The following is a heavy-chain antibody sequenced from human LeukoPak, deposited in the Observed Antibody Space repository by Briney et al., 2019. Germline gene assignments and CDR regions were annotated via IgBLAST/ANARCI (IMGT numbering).Heavy chain of an antibody. CDR3: ARASSSYQGDY. Sequence: SLRLSCEASGFTFDDYAMHWVRRAPGKGLEWVSGISWKSGSIGSADSVKGRLTISRDNAKNSLYLQMNSLRAEDTAVYYCARASSSYQGDYWGQGTLVTVSS. D-gene: IGHD3-22*01. J-gene: IGHJ4*02. CDR1: GFTFDDYA. V-gene: IGHV3-9*01. CDR2: ISWKSGSI.